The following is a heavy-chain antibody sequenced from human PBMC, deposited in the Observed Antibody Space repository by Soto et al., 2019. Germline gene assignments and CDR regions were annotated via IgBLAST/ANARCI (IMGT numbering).Heavy chain of an antibody. CDR2: ISGSGGST. CDR3: AKDRELTIFGVVTLTPLDY. CDR1: GFTFSSYA. J-gene: IGHJ4*02. D-gene: IGHD3-3*01. Sequence: GGSLRLSCAASGFTFSSYAMSWVRQAPGKGLEWVSAISGSGGSTYYADSVKGRFTISRDNSKNTLYLQMNSLRAEDTAVYYCAKDRELTIFGVVTLTPLDYWGQGTLVTVSS. V-gene: IGHV3-23*01.